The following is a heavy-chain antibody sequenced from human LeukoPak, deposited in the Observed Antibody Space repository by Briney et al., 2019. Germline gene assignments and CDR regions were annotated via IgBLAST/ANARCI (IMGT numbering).Heavy chain of an antibody. Sequence: GGALRLSCAASGFTVSSNYMSWVRQAPGKGLECVSVIYSGGSTYYADSVKGRFTISRDNSKNTLYLQMNSLRAEDTAVYYCARYPSDQYYFDYWGQGTLVTVSS. CDR3: ARYPSDQYYFDY. CDR2: IYSGGST. J-gene: IGHJ4*02. CDR1: GFTVSSNY. V-gene: IGHV3-53*01.